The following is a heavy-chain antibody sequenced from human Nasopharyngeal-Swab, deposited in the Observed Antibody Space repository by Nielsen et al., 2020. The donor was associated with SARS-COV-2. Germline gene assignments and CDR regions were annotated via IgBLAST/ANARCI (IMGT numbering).Heavy chain of an antibody. V-gene: IGHV3-33*01. J-gene: IGHJ6*02. D-gene: IGHD6-6*01. CDR2: IWYDGSNR. Sequence: SLKISCEASGFTFSIYGMHWVRQAPGKGLEWVAVIWYDGSNRYYADSVKGRFTISRDNSKNTVYLQVNSLRVEDTAVYYCAREGENSRSSRKMGPQYYGMDAWGQGTTVTVSS. CDR1: GFTFSIYG. CDR3: AREGENSRSSRKMGPQYYGMDA.